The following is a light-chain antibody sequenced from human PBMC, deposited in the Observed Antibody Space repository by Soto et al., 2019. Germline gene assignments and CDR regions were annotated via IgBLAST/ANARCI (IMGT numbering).Light chain of an antibody. CDR2: DAS. CDR3: QQFNIYPWT. CDR1: QSISSY. J-gene: IGKJ1*01. V-gene: IGKV1-5*01. Sequence: DIQMTQSPSSLSASVGDRVTITCRASQSISSYLNWYQQTPGTAPKLMIYDASNLESGVPSSFSGSGSGTEFTLTISSLQPDDIATYYCQQFNIYPWTFGQGTKVDIK.